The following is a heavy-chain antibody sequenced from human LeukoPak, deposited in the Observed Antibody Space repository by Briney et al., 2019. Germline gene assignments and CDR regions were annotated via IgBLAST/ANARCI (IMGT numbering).Heavy chain of an antibody. V-gene: IGHV3-20*04. Sequence: GGSLRLSCAASGFTFYSYGMRWVRPAPGEGLEWVSGINWNGNDTTYADSVKGRFTISRDNAKNSLYLQINSLRAEDTALYYCVRGGELVGSYFDYWGPGTLVTVSS. J-gene: IGHJ4*02. CDR1: GFTFYSYG. CDR2: INWNGNDT. CDR3: VRGGELVGSYFDY. D-gene: IGHD3-16*01.